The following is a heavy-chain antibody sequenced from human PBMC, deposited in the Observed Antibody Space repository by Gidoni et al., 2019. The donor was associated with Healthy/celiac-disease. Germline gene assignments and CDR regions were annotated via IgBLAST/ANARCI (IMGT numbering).Heavy chain of an antibody. CDR1: GFTFRNAW. Sequence: EVQLVESGGGLVKPGGSVRLSCAASGFTFRNAWLSWVRQAPGKGRGWIDRMKRKTDGGTTDYAAPVKGRFTISRDDSKNTLYLQMNSLKTEDTAVYYCTTACFRRDWGQGTLVTVSS. CDR3: TTACFRRD. J-gene: IGHJ4*02. V-gene: IGHV3-15*01. CDR2: MKRKTDGGTT.